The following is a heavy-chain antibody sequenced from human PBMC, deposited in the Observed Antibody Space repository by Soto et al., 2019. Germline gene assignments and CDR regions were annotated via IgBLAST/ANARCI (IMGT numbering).Heavy chain of an antibody. D-gene: IGHD3-10*01. J-gene: IGHJ4*02. CDR2: ISSSGSTI. Sequence: LRLSCAASGFTFSDYYMSWIRQAPGKGLEWVSYISSSGSTIYYADSVKGRFTISRDNAKNSLYLQMNSLRAEDTAVYYCARDPDYGSGSYLDYWGQGTLVTVSS. CDR3: ARDPDYGSGSYLDY. CDR1: GFTFSDYY. V-gene: IGHV3-11*01.